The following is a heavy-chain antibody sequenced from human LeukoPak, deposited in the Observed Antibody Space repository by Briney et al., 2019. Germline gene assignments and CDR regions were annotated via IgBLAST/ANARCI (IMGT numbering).Heavy chain of an antibody. CDR2: IYYSGST. CDR3: ARSSGVRGVIRGYFDY. J-gene: IGHJ4*02. CDR1: GGSISSGGYY. D-gene: IGHD3-10*01. Sequence: SETLSLTCTVSGGSISSGGYYWNRIRQHPGKGLEWIGYIYYSGSTYYNPSLKSRVTISVDTSKNQFSLKLSSVTAADTAVYYCARSSGVRGVIRGYFDYWGQGTLVTVSS. V-gene: IGHV4-31*03.